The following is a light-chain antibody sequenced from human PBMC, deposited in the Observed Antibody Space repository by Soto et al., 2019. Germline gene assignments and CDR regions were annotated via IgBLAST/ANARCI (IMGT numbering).Light chain of an antibody. CDR1: QSISTW. CDR3: QQYDSYPWT. V-gene: IGKV1-5*03. Sequence: DIQMTQSPSSLSASVGDRVTLTCRASQSISTWLAWFQQKPGKAPKLLIYRASSLEGGAPSRFSGSGSGTQFTLTISSLQPDEFATYYCQQYDSYPWTFGQGTKVDI. CDR2: RAS. J-gene: IGKJ1*01.